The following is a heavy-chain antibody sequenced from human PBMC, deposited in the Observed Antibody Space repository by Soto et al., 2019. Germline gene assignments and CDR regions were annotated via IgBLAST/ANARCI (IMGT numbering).Heavy chain of an antibody. CDR3: ARQGMITRTVYGMAF. V-gene: IGHV5-10-1*01. J-gene: IGHJ6*01. CDR2: IDPSDSYT. Sequence: CKGSGYSCNSDWISWVRDIAGNGLVWMGRIDPSDSYTNYSPSFQGHVTISADKSISTAYLQWSSLKASDTALYYCARQGMITRTVYGMAFWGHGTTVLVSP. D-gene: IGHD3-16*01. CDR1: GYSCNSDW.